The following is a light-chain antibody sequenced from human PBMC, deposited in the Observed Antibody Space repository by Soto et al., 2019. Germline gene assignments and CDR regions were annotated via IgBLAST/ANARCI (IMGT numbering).Light chain of an antibody. CDR3: QQRSNWP. V-gene: IGKV3-11*01. J-gene: IGKJ5*01. CDR1: QSVSSY. Sequence: IVLTQSPATLSLSPGERATLSCRASQSVSSYLAWYQQKPGQAPRLLIYDASNRATGIPARFSGSGSGTDFTLTISSLEPEDFAVYYCQQRSNWPLGQGTRLEIK. CDR2: DAS.